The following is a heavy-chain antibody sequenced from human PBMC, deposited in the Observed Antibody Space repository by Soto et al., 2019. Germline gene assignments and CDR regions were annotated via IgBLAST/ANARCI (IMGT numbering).Heavy chain of an antibody. D-gene: IGHD3-10*01. CDR3: TKVTGAHWFDP. Sequence: PSEILSLTCTVSGGSISGYYWSWIRRPPGKGLEWIGYLYNDGSTNYNPSLKSRVTISVDTSKTQFSLRLSSVTAADTAVYYCTKVTGAHWFDPWGQGTLVTVSS. J-gene: IGHJ5*02. CDR1: GGSISGYY. CDR2: LYNDGST. V-gene: IGHV4-59*01.